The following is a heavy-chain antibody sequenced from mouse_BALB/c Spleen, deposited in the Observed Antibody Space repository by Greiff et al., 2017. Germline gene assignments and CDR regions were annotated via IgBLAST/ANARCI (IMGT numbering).Heavy chain of an antibody. CDR2: ISDGGSYT. D-gene: IGHD2-1*01. J-gene: IGHJ3*01. CDR1: GFTFSDYY. CDR3: ASPYGNFSWFAY. Sequence: EVQGVESGGGLVKPGGSLKLSCAASGFTFSDYYMYWVRQTPEKRLEWVATISDGGSYTYYPDSVKGRFTISRDNAKNNLYLQMSSLKSEDTAMYYCASPYGNFSWFAYWGQGTLVTVSA. V-gene: IGHV5-4*02.